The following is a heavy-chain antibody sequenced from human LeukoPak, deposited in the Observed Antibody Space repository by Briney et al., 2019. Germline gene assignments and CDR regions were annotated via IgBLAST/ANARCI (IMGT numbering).Heavy chain of an antibody. D-gene: IGHD3-22*01. CDR2: VNYAVNT. V-gene: IGHV4-39*01. CDR1: GASISSSTYY. CDR3: ARAPRDSNGYYMRSFDS. J-gene: IGHJ4*02. Sequence: SGTLSLTCTVSGASISSSTYYWGWIRQSPGKGLEWIGSVNYAVNTYYNPSLKSRVTISADTSKNQFSLRLSSVTASETTVYYCARAPRDSNGYYMRSFDSWGQGTLVIVSS.